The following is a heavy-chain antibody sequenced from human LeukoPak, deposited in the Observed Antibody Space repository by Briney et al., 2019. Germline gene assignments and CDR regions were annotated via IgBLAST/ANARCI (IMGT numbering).Heavy chain of an antibody. CDR2: INPNSGGT. V-gene: IGHV1-2*02. CDR3: ARGYYDFWSGYYYYGMDV. Sequence: GAPVKVSCKASGYTFTGYYMHWVRQAPGQGLEWMGWINPNSGGTNYAQKFQGRVTMTRDTSISTAYMELSRLRSDDTAVYYCARGYYDFWSGYYYYGMDVWGQGTTVTVSS. CDR1: GYTFTGYY. D-gene: IGHD3-3*01. J-gene: IGHJ6*02.